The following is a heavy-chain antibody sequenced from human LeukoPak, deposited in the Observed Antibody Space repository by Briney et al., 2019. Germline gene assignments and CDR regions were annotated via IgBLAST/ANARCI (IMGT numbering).Heavy chain of an antibody. D-gene: IGHD1-26*01. Sequence: GGSLRLSCAASGFTFDDYTMPWVRQAPGKGLEWVSLISWDGGSTYYADSVKGRFTISRDNSKNSLYLQMNSLRTEDTALYYCAKESSSGSYYYYYGMDVWGQGTTVTASS. V-gene: IGHV3-43*01. CDR1: GFTFDDYT. J-gene: IGHJ6*02. CDR2: ISWDGGST. CDR3: AKESSSGSYYYYYGMDV.